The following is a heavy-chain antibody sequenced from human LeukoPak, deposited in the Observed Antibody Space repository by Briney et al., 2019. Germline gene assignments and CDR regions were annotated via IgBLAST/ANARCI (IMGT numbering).Heavy chain of an antibody. CDR2: IYYSGST. CDR1: GGSISSGGYS. V-gene: IGHV4-31*03. CDR3: ARIDSSGPFDY. Sequence: PSQTLSLTCTVSGGSISSGGYSWSWIRQHPGKGLEWIGYIYYSGSTYYNPSLKSRVTISVDTSKNQFSLKLSSVTAADTAVYYCARIDSSGPFDYWAREPWSPSPQ. D-gene: IGHD3-22*01. J-gene: IGHJ4*02.